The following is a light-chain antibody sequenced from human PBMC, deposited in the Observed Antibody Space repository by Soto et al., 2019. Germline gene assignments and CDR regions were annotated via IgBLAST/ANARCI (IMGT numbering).Light chain of an antibody. V-gene: IGLV2-8*01. CDR3: SSYTSISTV. Sequence: QSALTQPPSASGSPGQSVTISCTGTSSDVGGYNYVSWYQQHPGKAPKLMISEVSKRPSGVPDRFSGSKSGNTASLTVSGLQAEDEADYYCSSYTSISTVFGGGTKLTVL. J-gene: IGLJ2*01. CDR1: SSDVGGYNY. CDR2: EVS.